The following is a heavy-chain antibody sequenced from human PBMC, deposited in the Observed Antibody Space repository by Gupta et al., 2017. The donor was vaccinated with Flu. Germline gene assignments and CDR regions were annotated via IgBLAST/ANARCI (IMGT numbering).Heavy chain of an antibody. J-gene: IGHJ4*02. V-gene: IGHV4-61*02. CDR1: GGFISSGSYF. CDR2: THRSGYT. CDR3: ARDRRSSGHTFDQ. Sequence: QVQLRESGPGLVKPSPSLSLTCAVSGGFISSGSYFWSWLRQSAGKRLEWIGRTHRSGYTYYNPSLKSRVTMSVDTSKNEFSLRLTSVTAADTAVYFCARDRRSSGHTFDQWGQGTLVTVSS. D-gene: IGHD6-19*01.